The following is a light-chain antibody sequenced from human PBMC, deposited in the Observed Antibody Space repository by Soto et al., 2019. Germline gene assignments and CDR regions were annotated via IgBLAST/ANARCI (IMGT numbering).Light chain of an antibody. J-gene: IGLJ2*01. CDR3: SSSGGRNTLI. CDR2: GVS. CDR1: SSDVGGYDY. V-gene: IGLV2-14*01. Sequence: QSVLTQPASVSGSPGQSITISCTGTSSDVGGYDYVSWYQQHPGKAPKLILFGVSNRPSGISHRFSGSKSGNTASLTISGLQADDEADYYCSSSGGRNTLIFGGGTKLTVL.